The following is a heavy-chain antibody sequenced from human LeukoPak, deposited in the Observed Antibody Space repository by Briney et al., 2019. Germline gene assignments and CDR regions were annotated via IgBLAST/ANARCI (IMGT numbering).Heavy chain of an antibody. Sequence: SVKVSCKASGGTFNSYAISWVRQAPGQGLEWVGGIIPIFGSANYAQRFQGGVTITADESTSTAYMELSSLRSEDTAVYYCARDPSISYDYVWGSYRPLQWGQGTLVTVSS. CDR3: ARDPSISYDYVWGSYRPLQ. CDR2: IIPIFGSA. CDR1: GGTFNSYA. J-gene: IGHJ4*02. D-gene: IGHD3-16*02. V-gene: IGHV1-69*13.